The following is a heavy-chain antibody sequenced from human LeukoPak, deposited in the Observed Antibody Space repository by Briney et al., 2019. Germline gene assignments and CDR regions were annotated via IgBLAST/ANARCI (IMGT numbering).Heavy chain of an antibody. CDR1: GGSISRYY. CDR2: IYTSGST. CDR3: GGLAFWGGPPVDC. J-gene: IGHJ4*02. D-gene: IGHD3-3*01. V-gene: IGHV4-4*09. Sequence: SEPLSLTCTVSGGSISRYYWSWIRQPPGKGLEWIGYIYTSGSTNYNPSLKSRVTISVDTSKHQFSLKMSSVTAAATAVYYWGGLAFWGGPPVDCWGQGTLVTVSS.